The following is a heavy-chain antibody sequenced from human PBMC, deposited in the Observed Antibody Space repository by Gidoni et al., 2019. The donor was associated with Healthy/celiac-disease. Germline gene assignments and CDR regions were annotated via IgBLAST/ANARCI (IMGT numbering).Heavy chain of an antibody. Sequence: QLQLQESGSGLVTPSQTLSLTCAVSGGYISSGGYSWSWIRQPPGKVLDWIGYIYDSERTYYNPSLKMRVTKSVDRSKNQFSLKLSSVTAADTAVYYCARVNAAAAFTFDYWGQGTLVTVSS. CDR3: ARVNAAAAFTFDY. CDR2: IYDSERT. V-gene: IGHV4-30-2*01. J-gene: IGHJ4*02. CDR1: GGYISSGGYS. D-gene: IGHD2-2*01.